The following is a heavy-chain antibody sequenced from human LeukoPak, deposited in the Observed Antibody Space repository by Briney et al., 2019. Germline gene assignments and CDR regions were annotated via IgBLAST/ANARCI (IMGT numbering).Heavy chain of an antibody. Sequence: ASVKVSCKVSGYTLTELSMHWVRQAPGKGLEWMGGFDPEDGETIYAQKFQGRVTMTEDTSTDTAYMELSSLRSEDTAVYYCAKSLGGRYCSGGSCYNMDVWGKGTTVTISS. CDR2: FDPEDGET. D-gene: IGHD2-15*01. J-gene: IGHJ6*03. CDR1: GYTLTELS. V-gene: IGHV1-24*01. CDR3: AKSLGGRYCSGGSCYNMDV.